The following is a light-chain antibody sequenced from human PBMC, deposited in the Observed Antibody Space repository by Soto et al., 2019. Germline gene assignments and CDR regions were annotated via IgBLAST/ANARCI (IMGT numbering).Light chain of an antibody. Sequence: QSALTQPASVSGSPGQSITISCTGTSSDVGGYNYVSWYQQHPGKAPKLMMYEVSNRPSGVSNRFSGSKSGNTASLTISGLQAEDEADYYCSSYTSSSTRVFATGTKVTVL. CDR1: SSDVGGYNY. J-gene: IGLJ1*01. CDR2: EVS. V-gene: IGLV2-14*01. CDR3: SSYTSSSTRV.